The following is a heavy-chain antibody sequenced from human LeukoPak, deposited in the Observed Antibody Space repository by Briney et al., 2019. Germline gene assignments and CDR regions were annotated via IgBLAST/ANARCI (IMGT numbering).Heavy chain of an antibody. D-gene: IGHD1-1*01. CDR3: ARQALWNGWFDP. J-gene: IGHJ5*02. CDR1: GGSISSSSYY. CDR2: IYYSGST. Sequence: SETLSLTCTVSGGSISSSSYYWGWIRQPPGKGLEWIGSIYYSGSTNYNPSLKSRVTISVDTSKNQFSLKLSSVTAADTAVYYCARQALWNGWFDPWGQGTLVTVSS. V-gene: IGHV4-39*07.